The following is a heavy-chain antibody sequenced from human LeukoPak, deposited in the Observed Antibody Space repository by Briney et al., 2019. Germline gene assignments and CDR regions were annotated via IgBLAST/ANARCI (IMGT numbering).Heavy chain of an antibody. J-gene: IGHJ4*02. D-gene: IGHD1-26*01. CDR3: AKLNSGIFAWDY. CDR2: ISGSGGST. Sequence: GGSLRLSCAASGFTFSSYAMSWVRQAPGKGLEWVSAISGSGGSTYYADSVKGRFTISRDNSKNTLYLQMNSLRAEDSAVYYCAKLNSGIFAWDYWGQGTLVTVSS. V-gene: IGHV3-23*01. CDR1: GFTFSSYA.